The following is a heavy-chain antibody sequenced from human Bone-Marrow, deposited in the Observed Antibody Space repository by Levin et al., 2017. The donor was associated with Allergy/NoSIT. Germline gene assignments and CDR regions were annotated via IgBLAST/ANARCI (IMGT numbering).Heavy chain of an antibody. CDR2: IYPRDSDT. D-gene: IGHD4-17*01. V-gene: IGHV5-51*01. Sequence: GESLKISCKGSGYSFTTYWIAWVRQMPGKGLDWMGIIYPRDSDTRYSPSFQGQVTISADKSISTAYVQWSSLRASDAAIYYCGRIREATVTTTLDYWGQGTLVTVSS. J-gene: IGHJ4*02. CDR3: GRIREATVTTTLDY. CDR1: GYSFTTYW.